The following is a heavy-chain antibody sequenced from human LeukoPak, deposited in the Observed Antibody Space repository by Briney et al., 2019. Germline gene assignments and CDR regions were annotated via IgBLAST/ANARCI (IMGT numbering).Heavy chain of an antibody. CDR3: ARHQVVPSKRPFDY. J-gene: IGHJ4*02. CDR1: GFTFSDYF. CDR2: IGNSDSTI. Sequence: KPGGSLRLSCAASGFTFSDYFMSWIRQAPGRGLEWVSYIGNSDSTIYYADSVKGRFTISRDSAKNSLYLQMNSLRAEDTAVYYCARHQVVPSKRPFDYWGQGTLANVSS. D-gene: IGHD2-2*01. V-gene: IGHV3-11*01.